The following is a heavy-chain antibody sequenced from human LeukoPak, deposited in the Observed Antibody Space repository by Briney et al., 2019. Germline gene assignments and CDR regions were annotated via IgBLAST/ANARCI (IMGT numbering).Heavy chain of an antibody. CDR2: ISWNSDSI. CDR3: ARRLDY. V-gene: IGHV3-9*01. CDR1: GFTFDDYA. J-gene: IGHJ4*02. Sequence: PGGSLRLSCAASGFTFDDYAMHWVRQAPGKGLEWVSGISWNSDSIGYADSVKGRFTISRDNAKNSLYLQMNSLRAEDTAVYYCARRLDYWGQGTLVTVSS.